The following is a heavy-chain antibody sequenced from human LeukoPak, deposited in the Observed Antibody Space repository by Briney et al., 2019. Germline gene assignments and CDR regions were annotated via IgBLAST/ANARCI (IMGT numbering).Heavy chain of an antibody. Sequence: ASVKVSCKAFGYTFTGYYMHWVRQAPGQGLEWMGWINPNSGGTNYAQKFQGRVTMTRDTSISTAYMELSRLRSDDTAVYYCARVRVAARRGPYNWFDPWGQGTLVTVSS. V-gene: IGHV1-2*02. CDR3: ARVRVAARRGPYNWFDP. CDR2: INPNSGGT. J-gene: IGHJ5*02. CDR1: GYTFTGYY. D-gene: IGHD6-6*01.